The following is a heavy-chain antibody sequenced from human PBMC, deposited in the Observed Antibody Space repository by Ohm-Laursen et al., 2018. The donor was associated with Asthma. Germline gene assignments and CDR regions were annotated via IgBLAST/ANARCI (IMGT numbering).Heavy chain of an antibody. CDR3: ARDNWGLGS. Sequence: ASVKVSCKASGYIFSNFFIHWMRQAPGQGLEWKGKIIPDGEGTTTYAPRFQGRVTMTRDTSPSTAYMELNSLRSDDTAVYYCARDNWGLGSWGQGTLVTVSS. J-gene: IGHJ5*02. CDR2: IIPDGEGTT. CDR1: GYIFSNFF. V-gene: IGHV1-46*03. D-gene: IGHD7-27*01.